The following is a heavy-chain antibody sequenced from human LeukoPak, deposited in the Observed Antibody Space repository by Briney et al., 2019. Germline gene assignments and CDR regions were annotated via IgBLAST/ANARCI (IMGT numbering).Heavy chain of an antibody. CDR3: ARDLSWRTAAAAGILDY. V-gene: IGHV3-33*01. Sequence: PGGSLRFSCAASGFTFSGYGMHWVRQAPGKGLEWVAVIWYDGSNKYYADSVKGRFTISRDNSKNTLYLQMNSLRAEDTAVYYCARDLSWRTAAAAGILDYWGQGTLVTVSS. J-gene: IGHJ4*02. CDR2: IWYDGSNK. D-gene: IGHD6-13*01. CDR1: GFTFSGYG.